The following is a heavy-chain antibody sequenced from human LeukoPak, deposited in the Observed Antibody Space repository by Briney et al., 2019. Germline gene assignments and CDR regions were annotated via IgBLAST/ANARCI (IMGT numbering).Heavy chain of an antibody. CDR3: ARLRRNWSFDI. CDR2: IYYRGNT. J-gene: IGHJ3*02. Sequence: KSSETLSLTCSVSSDSISSGAYSWSWIRQPPGKGLEWIGYIYYRGNTYYNPSLKSRVTISADTSKNQFSLKLSSVTAADTAVYYCARLRRNWSFDIWGQGTMVTVSS. V-gene: IGHV4-30-2*01. CDR1: SDSISSGAYS. D-gene: IGHD1-20*01.